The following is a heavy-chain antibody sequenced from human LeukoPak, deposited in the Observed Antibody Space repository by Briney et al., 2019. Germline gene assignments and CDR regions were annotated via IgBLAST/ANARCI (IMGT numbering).Heavy chain of an antibody. V-gene: IGHV3-23*01. CDR3: AKSALNYYDSSGPDY. Sequence: GGSLRLSCAASGFTFSSYSMNWVRQAPGKGLEWVSAISGSGGSTYYADSVKGRFTISRDNSKNTLYLQMNSLRAEDTAVYYCAKSALNYYDSSGPDYWGQGTLVTVSS. J-gene: IGHJ4*02. CDR2: ISGSGGST. CDR1: GFTFSSYS. D-gene: IGHD3-22*01.